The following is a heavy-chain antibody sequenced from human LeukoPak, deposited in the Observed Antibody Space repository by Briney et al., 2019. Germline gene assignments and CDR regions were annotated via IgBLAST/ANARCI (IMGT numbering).Heavy chain of an antibody. D-gene: IGHD4-17*01. CDR1: GGTFSSYA. Sequence: ASVKVSCKASGGTFSSYAISWVRQAPGQGLEWMGGIIPIFGTANYAQKFQGRVTITADESTSTAYMELSSLRSEDTAVYYCARDITRPGVTTLWGQGTLVTVSS. J-gene: IGHJ4*02. V-gene: IGHV1-69*13. CDR2: IIPIFGTA. CDR3: ARDITRPGVTTL.